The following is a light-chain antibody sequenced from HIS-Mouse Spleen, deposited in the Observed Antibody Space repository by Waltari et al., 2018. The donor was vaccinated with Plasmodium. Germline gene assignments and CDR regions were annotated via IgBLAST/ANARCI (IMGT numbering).Light chain of an antibody. CDR2: SNN. CDR1: IYRIGCQT. J-gene: IGLJ2*01. V-gene: IGLV1-44*01. CDR3: AAWDDSLNGVV. Sequence: QSVLTQPPSASGTPGPRIHISFSGSIYRIGCQTVNWYQPLPGTAPNLLINSNNQRPSWVPDRFSGSKSGTSASLAISGLQSEDEADYYCAAWDDSLNGVVFAGGTKLTVL.